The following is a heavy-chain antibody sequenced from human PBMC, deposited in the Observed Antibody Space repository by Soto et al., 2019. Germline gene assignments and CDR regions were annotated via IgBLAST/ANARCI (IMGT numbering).Heavy chain of an antibody. CDR2: ISADNGDT. J-gene: IGHJ5*02. V-gene: IGHV1-18*01. Sequence: QIQLVQSGAEVRKPGASVKISCEASGYTFTNYGIGWVRQAPGEGLEWMGWISADNGDTNYAQKFQGRVTMTTDTSTSTAYMELRSLRYDDTAVYYCARTPVLLLFGAWLDPWGQGTLVTVSS. D-gene: IGHD3-22*01. CDR1: GYTFTNYG. CDR3: ARTPVLLLFGAWLDP.